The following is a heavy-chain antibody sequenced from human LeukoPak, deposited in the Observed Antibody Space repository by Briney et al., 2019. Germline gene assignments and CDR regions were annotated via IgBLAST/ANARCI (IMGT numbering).Heavy chain of an antibody. CDR2: IIPILGIA. V-gene: IGHV1-69*04. D-gene: IGHD5-24*01. Sequence: SVKVSCKASGGTFSSYAISGLRQAPGQGLEWMGRIIPILGIANYAQKFQGRVTITADKSTTTAYMELSSLRSEDTAVSYCARDKVLGSATYYYYGMDVWGQGTTVTVSS. CDR3: ARDKVLGSATYYYYGMDV. J-gene: IGHJ6*02. CDR1: GGTFSSYA.